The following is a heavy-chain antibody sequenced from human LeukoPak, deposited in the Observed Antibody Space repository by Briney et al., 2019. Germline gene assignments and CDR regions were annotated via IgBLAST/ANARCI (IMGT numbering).Heavy chain of an antibody. CDR3: ARDTGELLPFDY. Sequence: ASVKVSCKASGYTFTSCYMHWVRQAPGQGLEWMGIINPSGGSTSYAQKFQGRVTMTRDTSTSTVYMELSSLRSEDTAVYYCARDTGELLPFDYWGQGTLVTVSS. CDR2: INPSGGST. J-gene: IGHJ4*02. D-gene: IGHD1-26*01. CDR1: GYTFTSCY. V-gene: IGHV1-46*01.